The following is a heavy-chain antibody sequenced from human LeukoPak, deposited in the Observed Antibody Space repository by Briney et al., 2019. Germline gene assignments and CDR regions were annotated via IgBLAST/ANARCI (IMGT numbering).Heavy chain of an antibody. V-gene: IGHV1-18*01. J-gene: IGHJ3*02. CDR2: ISAYNGDA. CDR1: GYTFTIYG. CDR3: ARDYYDSSGYYVIEAFDI. Sequence: ASVKVSCKASGYTFTIYGISWVRQAPGQGLEWLGWISAYNGDANYAQKLQGRITMTTDTSTSTAYMEVRSLRSDDTAVYYCARDYYDSSGYYVIEAFDIWGQGTLVTVSS. D-gene: IGHD3-22*01.